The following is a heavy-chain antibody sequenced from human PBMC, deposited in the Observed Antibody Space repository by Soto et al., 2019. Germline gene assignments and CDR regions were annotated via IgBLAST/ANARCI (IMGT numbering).Heavy chain of an antibody. CDR1: GGIGSNYA. CDR2: IVPKFGTS. V-gene: IGHV1-69*06. Sequence: QEHLVQSGAEVKKPGSSVNVSCRASGGIGSNYAISWVRQAPGQGLEWMGAIVPKFGTSNYAQTFKGRVTISVDKSTNSVYMELSSLTSQDTAIYYCAREMASGYSRTWFDPWGQGTLVTVSS. J-gene: IGHJ5*02. CDR3: AREMASGYSRTWFDP. D-gene: IGHD5-18*01.